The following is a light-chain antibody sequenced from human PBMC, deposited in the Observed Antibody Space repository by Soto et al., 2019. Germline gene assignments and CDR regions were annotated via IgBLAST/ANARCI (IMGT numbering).Light chain of an antibody. CDR3: QSYDSSLSGSRV. CDR2: GNS. Sequence: QSVLTQPPSVSGAPGQRVTISCTGSSSNIGAGYDVHWYQQLPGTAPNLLIYGNSNRPSGVPDRFSGSKSGTSASLAITGLQAEDGADYYCQSYDSSLSGSRVFGTGTKVPV. V-gene: IGLV1-40*01. J-gene: IGLJ1*01. CDR1: SSNIGAGYD.